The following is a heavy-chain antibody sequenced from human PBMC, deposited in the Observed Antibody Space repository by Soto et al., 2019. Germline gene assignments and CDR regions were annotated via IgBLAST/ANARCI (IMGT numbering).Heavy chain of an antibody. CDR1: GGAFSGYY. V-gene: IGHV4-34*01. Sequence: LDPLSLTSAVYGGAFSGYYWSRIRQPSGEGLEWLVEINHSGSTNYNPSLKSRVTISVDTSKNQFSLKLSSVTAADTAVYYCARGRDYYGSGSYYKRHFYYYYGMDVWGQGTTVTVSS. CDR3: ARGRDYYGSGSYYKRHFYYYYGMDV. J-gene: IGHJ6*02. D-gene: IGHD3-10*01. CDR2: INHSGST.